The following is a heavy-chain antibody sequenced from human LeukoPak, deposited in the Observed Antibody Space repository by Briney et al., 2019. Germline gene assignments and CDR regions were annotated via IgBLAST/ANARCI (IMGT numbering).Heavy chain of an antibody. Sequence: ASVTVSCTASGYTFTSYYMHWVRQAPGQGLEWMGIINPSGGSTSYAQKFQGRVTMTRDTSTSTVYMELSSLRSEDTAVYYCARDPLPSGSYYEGYFDYWGQGTLVTVSS. J-gene: IGHJ4*02. CDR1: GYTFTSYY. CDR3: ARDPLPSGSYYEGYFDY. V-gene: IGHV1-46*01. D-gene: IGHD1-26*01. CDR2: INPSGGST.